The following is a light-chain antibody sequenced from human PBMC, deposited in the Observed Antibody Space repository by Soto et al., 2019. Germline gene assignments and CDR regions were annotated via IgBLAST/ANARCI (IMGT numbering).Light chain of an antibody. J-gene: IGKJ1*01. CDR2: DAS. CDR3: QQRNSWPWT. CDR1: QSVRGC. V-gene: IGKV3-11*01. Sequence: EIVLTQSPATLSLSPGERATLSCRASQSVRGCLAWYQQKPGQAPRLLIYDASSRATGIPGRFSGSGSGTDFTLTISSLEPEDFAVYYCQQRNSWPWTFGQGTKVEIK.